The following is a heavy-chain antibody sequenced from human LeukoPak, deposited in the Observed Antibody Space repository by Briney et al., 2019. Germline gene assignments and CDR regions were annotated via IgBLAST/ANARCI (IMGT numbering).Heavy chain of an antibody. Sequence: GGSLRLSCEASGFNFSTYGMHWVRQAPGKGLEWVALISYDGSNKSYADSLKGRFTISRDNSKNTLYLQMNSLRPEDTAVYYCAKDRYSGSYQRVFDYWGQGTLVTVSS. CDR1: GFNFSTYG. CDR2: ISYDGSNK. CDR3: AKDRYSGSYQRVFDY. D-gene: IGHD1-26*01. V-gene: IGHV3-30*18. J-gene: IGHJ4*02.